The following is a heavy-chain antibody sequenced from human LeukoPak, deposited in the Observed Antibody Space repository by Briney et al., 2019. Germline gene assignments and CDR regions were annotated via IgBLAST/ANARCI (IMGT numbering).Heavy chain of an antibody. D-gene: IGHD6-13*01. V-gene: IGHV3-23*01. CDR2: ISGSGGST. J-gene: IGHJ4*02. CDR1: GFTVRSNH. CDR3: AKALEQETVIALDS. Sequence: PGGSLRLSCEASGFTVRSNHMSWVRQAPGKGLEWVSAISGSGGSTYYADSVKGRFTISRDNSKNTLYLQMNSLRAEDTSIYFCAKALEQETVIALDSWGQGTLVTVSS.